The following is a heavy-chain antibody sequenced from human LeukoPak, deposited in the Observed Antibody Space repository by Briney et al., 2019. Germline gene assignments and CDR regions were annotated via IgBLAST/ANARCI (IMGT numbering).Heavy chain of an antibody. V-gene: IGHV3-9*01. CDR1: GFTFDDYA. CDR3: AKDRISIAAAGYFDY. J-gene: IGHJ4*02. CDR2: ISWNSGSI. D-gene: IGHD6-13*01. Sequence: GRSLRLSCAASGFTFDDYAMHWVRQAPGKGLEWVSGISWNSGSIGYADSVKGRFTISRDNAKNSLYLHMNSLRAEDTALYYCAKDRISIAAAGYFDYWGQGTLVTVSS.